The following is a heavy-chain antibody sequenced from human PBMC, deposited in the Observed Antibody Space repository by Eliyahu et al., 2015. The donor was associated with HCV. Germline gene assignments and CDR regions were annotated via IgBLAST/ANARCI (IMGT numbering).Heavy chain of an antibody. CDR2: ISGSGGSA. D-gene: IGHD4-17*01. CDR1: GFXFSNFA. CDR3: AKGPRTTVIPGFDY. V-gene: IGHV3-23*01. Sequence: EVQLLESGGGLVQPGGSLRLSCVXSGFXFSNFAMNWVRQAPGKGLEWVTGISGSGGSAHYADSVKARFTISRDNSKNTLYLQMNSLRAEDTAVYYCAKGPRTTVIPGFDYWGQGTLVTVSS. J-gene: IGHJ4*02.